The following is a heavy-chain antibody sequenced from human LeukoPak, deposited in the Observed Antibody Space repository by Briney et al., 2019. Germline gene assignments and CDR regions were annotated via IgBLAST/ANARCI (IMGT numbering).Heavy chain of an antibody. D-gene: IGHD3-3*01. J-gene: IGHJ4*02. CDR2: IRSKANSYAT. CDR1: GFTFSGSA. CDR3: TSYYDFWSGYTFDY. V-gene: IGHV3-73*01. Sequence: GGSLRLSCAASGFTFSGSAMHWVRQASGKGLEWVGRIRSKANSYATAYAASVRGRFTISRDDSRNTAYLQMNSLKTGDTAVYYCTSYYDFWSGYTFDYWGQGTLVTVSS.